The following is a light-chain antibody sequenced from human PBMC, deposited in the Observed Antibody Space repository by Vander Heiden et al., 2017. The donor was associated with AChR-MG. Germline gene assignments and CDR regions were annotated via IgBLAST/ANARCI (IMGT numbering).Light chain of an antibody. CDR1: QSVLYSSNNKNY. J-gene: IGKJ1*01. CDR3: QQYEGGPPWT. V-gene: IGKV4-1*01. Sequence: DIVMTQSPDSLAVSLGERATINCKSSQSVLYSSNNKNYLAWYQQKPVQPPKLLIYWASTRESGVPDRFSGSGYGTDFTLTISSRQAEDLAVYYCQQYEGGPPWTFGQGTKVEIK. CDR2: WAS.